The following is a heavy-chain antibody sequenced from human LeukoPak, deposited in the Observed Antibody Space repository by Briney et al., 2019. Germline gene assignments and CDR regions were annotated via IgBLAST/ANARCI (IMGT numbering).Heavy chain of an antibody. CDR3: AKRYCSSTSCYADY. V-gene: IGHV3-23*01. J-gene: IGHJ4*02. CDR2: ISGSDDNI. Sequence: GGSLRLSCAASGFTFSSYAMSWVRQAPGKGLEWVSAISGSDDNIYYADSVEGRFTISRDNSKNTLYLQMNSLRAEDTAVYYCAKRYCSSTSCYADYWGQGTLVTVSS. CDR1: GFTFSSYA. D-gene: IGHD2-2*01.